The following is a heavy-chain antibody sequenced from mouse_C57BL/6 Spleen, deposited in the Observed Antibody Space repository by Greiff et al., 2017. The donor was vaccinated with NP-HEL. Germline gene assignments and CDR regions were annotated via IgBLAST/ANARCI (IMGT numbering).Heavy chain of an antibody. CDR3: ARTLITTVERGYFDY. Sequence: VMLVESGPGLVAPSQSLSITCTVSGFSLTSYAISWVRQPPGKGLEWLGVIWTGGGTNYNSALKSRLSISKDNSKSQVFLKMKSLQTDDTARYYCARTLITTVERGYFDYWGQGTTLTVSS. J-gene: IGHJ2*01. CDR1: GFSLTSYA. D-gene: IGHD1-1*01. CDR2: IWTGGGT. V-gene: IGHV2-9-1*01.